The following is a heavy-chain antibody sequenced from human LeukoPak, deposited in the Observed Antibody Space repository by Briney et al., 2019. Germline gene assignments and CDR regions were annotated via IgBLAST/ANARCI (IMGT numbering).Heavy chain of an antibody. CDR3: ARHYPPLYGSGSSDAFDI. V-gene: IGHV4-4*09. Sequence: SETLSLTCTVSGGSISSYYWSWIRQPPGKGLEWIGYIYTSGSTNYNPSLKSRVTISVDTSKNQFSLKLSSVTAADTAVYYCARHYPPLYGSGSSDAFDIWGQRTMVTVSS. D-gene: IGHD3-10*01. CDR1: GGSISSYY. CDR2: IYTSGST. J-gene: IGHJ3*02.